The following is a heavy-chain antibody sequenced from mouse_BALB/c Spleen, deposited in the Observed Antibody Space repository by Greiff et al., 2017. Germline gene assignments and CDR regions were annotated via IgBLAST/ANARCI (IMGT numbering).Heavy chain of an antibody. CDR1: GYSITSDYA. Sequence: EVQLQESGPGLVKPSQSLSLTCTVTGYSITSDYAWNWIRQFPGNKLEWMGYISYSGSTSYNPSLKSRISITRDTSKNQFFLQLNSVTTEDTATYYCASRIYYYGSSYNYAMDYWGQGTSVTVSS. CDR3: ASRIYYYGSSYNYAMDY. D-gene: IGHD1-1*01. V-gene: IGHV3-2*02. CDR2: ISYSGST. J-gene: IGHJ4*01.